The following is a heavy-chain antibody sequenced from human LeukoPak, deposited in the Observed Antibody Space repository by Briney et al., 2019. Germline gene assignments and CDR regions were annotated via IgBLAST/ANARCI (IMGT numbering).Heavy chain of an antibody. J-gene: IGHJ4*02. D-gene: IGHD3-3*01. CDR2: IYHSGST. CDR3: ARASSYDFWSGYYSSFDY. CDR1: GYSISSGYY. V-gene: IGHV4-38-2*02. Sequence: SETLSLTCTVSGYSISSGYYWGWIRQPPGKGLEWIGSIYHSGSTYYNPSLKSRVTISVGTSKNQFSLKLSSVTAADTAVYYCARASSYDFWSGYYSSFDYWGQGTLVTVSS.